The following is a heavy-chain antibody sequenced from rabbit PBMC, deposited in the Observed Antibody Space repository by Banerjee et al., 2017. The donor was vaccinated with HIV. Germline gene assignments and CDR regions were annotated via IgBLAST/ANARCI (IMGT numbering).Heavy chain of an antibody. CDR1: GFDLSSYW. CDR2: NWAANSDTT. Sequence: QSLEESGGGLVKPEGSLTLTCKASGFDLSSYWMCWVRQAPGKGLEWIACNWAANSDTTAYASWAKDRFTISRTSSTTVTLQMTSLTAADTATYFCARDWADSYGYSYAYDLNLWGPGTLVTVS. CDR3: ARDWADSYGYSYAYDLNL. V-gene: IGHV1S40*01. J-gene: IGHJ4*01. D-gene: IGHD6-1*01.